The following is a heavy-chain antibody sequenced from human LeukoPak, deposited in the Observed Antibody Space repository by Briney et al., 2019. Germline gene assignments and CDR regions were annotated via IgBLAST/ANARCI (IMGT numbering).Heavy chain of an antibody. D-gene: IGHD6-19*01. Sequence: PSETLSLTCTVCGGSISSHYWSWIRQPPGKGLEWIGYIYQSGTSNYNPSLKSRVTISVDLSKNQFSLKLRSVTAADTAVYYCAREGYASGWNDFWGQGTLVTVSS. CDR1: GGSISSHY. V-gene: IGHV4-59*11. CDR2: IYQSGTS. CDR3: AREGYASGWNDF. J-gene: IGHJ4*02.